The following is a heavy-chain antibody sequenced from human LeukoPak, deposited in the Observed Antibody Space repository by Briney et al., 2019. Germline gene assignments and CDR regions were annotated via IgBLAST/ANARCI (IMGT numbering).Heavy chain of an antibody. Sequence: SETLSLTCSVSTGSISSSRYFWGWIRQPPGKGLEWIGSIDYSGSTYYNPSLKSRVTISVDTSKNHFSLDLSSVTAADTAVYYCARDRSSSWYKDFDYWGQGTLVTVSS. CDR1: TGSISSSRYF. J-gene: IGHJ4*02. CDR3: ARDRSSSWYKDFDY. CDR2: IDYSGST. V-gene: IGHV4-39*07. D-gene: IGHD6-13*01.